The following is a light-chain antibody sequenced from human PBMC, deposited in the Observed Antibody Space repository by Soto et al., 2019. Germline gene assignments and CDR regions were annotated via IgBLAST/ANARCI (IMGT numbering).Light chain of an antibody. CDR1: QTVNSN. V-gene: IGKV3-15*01. CDR2: GAS. Sequence: EIVMTPSSATLSVSPWERATLSCRASQTVNSNLAWYQQKPGQAPRLLIYGASTRATGIPARFSGSGSGTEFTLTISSLQSEDFAVYYCQQYNNWPRTVGQGTKVDIK. J-gene: IGKJ1*01. CDR3: QQYNNWPRT.